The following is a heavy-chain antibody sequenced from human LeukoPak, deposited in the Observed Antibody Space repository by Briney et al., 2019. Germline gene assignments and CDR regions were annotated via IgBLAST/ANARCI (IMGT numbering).Heavy chain of an antibody. D-gene: IGHD3-22*01. CDR2: ISSSGSTI. V-gene: IGHV3-11*01. J-gene: IGHJ3*02. CDR1: GFTFSNYY. CDR3: AGSSGNDAFDI. Sequence: GGSLRLSCAASGFTFSNYYMSWIRQAPGKGLEWVSYISSSGSTIYYADSVKGRFTISRDNAKNSLYLQMNSLRAEDTAVYYCAGSSGNDAFDIWGQGTMVTVSS.